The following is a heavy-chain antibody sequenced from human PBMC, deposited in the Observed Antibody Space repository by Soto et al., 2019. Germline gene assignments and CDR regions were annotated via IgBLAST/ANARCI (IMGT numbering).Heavy chain of an antibody. CDR1: GFTFNKYW. V-gene: IGHV3-7*03. CDR3: VRARIDY. Sequence: EVQLVESGGDLVQPGGSLRLSCAASGFTFNKYWMTWVRQAPGKGLEWVATIKEDGSEKYYGDSVKGRFTISRDNAKNSVFLQMNSLRVEDTAVYYCVRARIDYWGRGILVTVSS. J-gene: IGHJ4*02. CDR2: IKEDGSEK.